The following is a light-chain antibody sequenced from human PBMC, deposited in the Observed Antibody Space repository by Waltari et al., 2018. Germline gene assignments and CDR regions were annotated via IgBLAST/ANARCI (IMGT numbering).Light chain of an antibody. J-gene: IGLJ3*02. V-gene: IGLV2-23*02. Sequence: QSALTQTATVSGSPGQSITISCSGASSDIGKYNLVSCYQQHPGQAPTLIVYDVDKRPSGVSHRFSGSKSGNTAFLTLSGLQTADEADYYCCSYAGSAVSVFGGGTKLTVL. CDR3: CSYAGSAVSV. CDR2: DVD. CDR1: SSDIGKYNL.